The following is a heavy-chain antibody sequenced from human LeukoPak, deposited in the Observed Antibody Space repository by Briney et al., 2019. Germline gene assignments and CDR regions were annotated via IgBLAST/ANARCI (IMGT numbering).Heavy chain of an antibody. D-gene: IGHD6-13*01. V-gene: IGHV4-59*01. CDR2: IYYSGST. CDR1: GGSISSYY. Sequence: SETPSLTCTVSGGSISSYYWSWIRQPPGKGLEWIGYIYYSGSTNYNPSLKSRVTISVDTSKNQFSLKLSSVTAADTAVYYCARARRDPYSSSWYFDYWGQGTLVTVSS. CDR3: ARARRDPYSSSWYFDY. J-gene: IGHJ4*02.